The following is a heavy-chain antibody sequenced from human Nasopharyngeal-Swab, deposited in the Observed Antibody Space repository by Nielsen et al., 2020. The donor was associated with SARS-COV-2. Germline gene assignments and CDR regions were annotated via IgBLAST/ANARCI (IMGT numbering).Heavy chain of an antibody. CDR3: TPSPDY. CDR1: GFTFGDFA. Sequence: GESLKISCTTSGFTFGDFAVTWVRQAPGRGLEWLGFISRRSHGGTPEYAPSVKGRFIISRDDSKNTAYLHMNSLKTDDTSTYYCTPSPDYWGPGSLVTVSS. J-gene: IGHJ4*02. CDR2: ISRRSHGGTP. V-gene: IGHV3-49*04.